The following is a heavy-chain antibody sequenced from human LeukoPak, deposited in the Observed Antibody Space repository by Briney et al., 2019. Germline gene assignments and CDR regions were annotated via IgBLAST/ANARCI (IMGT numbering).Heavy chain of an antibody. J-gene: IGHJ4*02. Sequence: GGSLRLSCAASGFTFSSYAMSWVRQAPGKGLEWVSAISGSGGSTYYADSVKGRFTISRDNSKNTLYLQMNSLRAEDTAVYYCAKKGLRTTGTTIFDYWGQGTLVTVSS. D-gene: IGHD1-1*01. CDR3: AKKGLRTTGTTIFDY. CDR1: GFTFSSYA. CDR2: ISGSGGST. V-gene: IGHV3-23*01.